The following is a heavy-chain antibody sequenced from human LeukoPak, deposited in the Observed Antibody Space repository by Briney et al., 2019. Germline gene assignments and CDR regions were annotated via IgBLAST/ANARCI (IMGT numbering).Heavy chain of an antibody. CDR3: ARDPYRTYRSTFYDY. J-gene: IGHJ4*02. V-gene: IGHV3-7*05. CDR2: IEHDGNEK. D-gene: IGHD6-13*01. Sequence: PGGLMRLSCTASGFTLSSYWMTWVRQAPGKGLEWVANIEHDGNEKNYVDSVKGRFAISRDNARNSLYLQMNSLRAEDTAVYYCARDPYRTYRSTFYDYWGQGILFTVSS. CDR1: GFTLSSYW.